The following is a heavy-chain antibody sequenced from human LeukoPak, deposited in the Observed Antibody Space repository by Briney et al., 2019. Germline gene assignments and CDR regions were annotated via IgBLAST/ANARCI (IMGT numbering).Heavy chain of an antibody. CDR1: GFTFSSYW. J-gene: IGHJ4*02. CDR3: ARGPSYSYGYYFDY. D-gene: IGHD5-18*01. CDR2: IKQDGSEK. V-gene: IGHV3-7*03. Sequence: GGSLRLSYAASGFTFSSYWMSWVRQAPGKGLEWVANIKQDGSEKYYVDSVKGRFTISRDNAKNSLYLQMNSLRAEDTAVYYCARGPSYSYGYYFDYWGQGTLVTVSS.